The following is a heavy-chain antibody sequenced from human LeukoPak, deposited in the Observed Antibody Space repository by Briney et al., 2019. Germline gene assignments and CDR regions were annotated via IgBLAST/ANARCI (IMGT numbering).Heavy chain of an antibody. CDR1: GFLFSNYW. Sequence: GGSLRLSCAASGFLFSNYWMHWVRQAPGKGLDWVSRVNTDGRTTDYADSVKGRFTISRDNAKNTLYLQMTSLRAEDTAVYYCVIYIITWGKFDFRGHCSLVTVSS. J-gene: IGHJ4*01. V-gene: IGHV3-74*01. CDR3: VIYIITWGKFDF. CDR2: VNTDGRTT. D-gene: IGHD1-26*01.